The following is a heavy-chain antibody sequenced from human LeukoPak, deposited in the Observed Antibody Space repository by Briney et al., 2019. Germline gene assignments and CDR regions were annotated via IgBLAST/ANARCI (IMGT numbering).Heavy chain of an antibody. CDR3: ARLSTPNLYYFNY. J-gene: IGHJ4*02. CDR1: GYTFTAYY. D-gene: IGHD3-16*02. Sequence: ASVTVSCKASGYTFTAYYMHWVRQAPGQGLEWMGWINPNSGVTYYAQKFQGRVSMTRDTSISTAYMEVSRLRSDDSALYYCARLSTPNLYYFNYWGQGTLVTVSS. V-gene: IGHV1-2*02. CDR2: INPNSGVT.